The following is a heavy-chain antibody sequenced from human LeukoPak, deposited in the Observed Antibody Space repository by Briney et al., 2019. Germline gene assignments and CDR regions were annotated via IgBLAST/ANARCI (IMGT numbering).Heavy chain of an antibody. J-gene: IGHJ6*03. CDR2: IYTSGST. CDR1: GGSISGYY. D-gene: IGHD2-2*01. V-gene: IGHV4-4*09. Sequence: SETLSLTCTVSGGSISGYYWSWIRQPPGKGLEWIGYIYTSGSTNYNPSLKSRVTISVDTSKNQFSLKLSSVTAADTAVYYCARLGSSHNYYYYMDVWGKGTTVTVPS. CDR3: ARLGSSHNYYYYMDV.